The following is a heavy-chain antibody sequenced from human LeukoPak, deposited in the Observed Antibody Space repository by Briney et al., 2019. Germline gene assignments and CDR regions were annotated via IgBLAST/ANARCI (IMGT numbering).Heavy chain of an antibody. CDR3: ARDLYYYDSSGYFNY. J-gene: IGHJ4*02. D-gene: IGHD3-22*01. CDR1: GGTFSSYA. V-gene: IGHV1-69*05. Sequence: SVKVSCKASGGTFSSYAISWVRQAPGQGLEWMGGIIPIFGTANYAQKLQGRVTMTTDTSTSTAYMELRSLRSDDTAVYYCARDLYYYDSSGYFNYWGQGTLVTVSS. CDR2: IIPIFGTA.